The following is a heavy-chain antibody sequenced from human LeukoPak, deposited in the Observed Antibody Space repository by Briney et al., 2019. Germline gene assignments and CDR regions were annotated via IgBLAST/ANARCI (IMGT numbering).Heavy chain of an antibody. CDR2: TYYRSKWYN. J-gene: IGHJ4*02. Sequence: SQTLSLTCAISGDSVSSNSAAWNWIRQSPSRGLEWLGRTYYRSKWYNDYAVSVKSRITINPDTSKNQFSLQLNSVTPEDTVVYYCARGPRDIVVVPAAISFDYWGQGTLVTVSS. CDR1: GDSVSSNSAA. CDR3: ARGPRDIVVVPAAISFDY. V-gene: IGHV6-1*01. D-gene: IGHD2-2*01.